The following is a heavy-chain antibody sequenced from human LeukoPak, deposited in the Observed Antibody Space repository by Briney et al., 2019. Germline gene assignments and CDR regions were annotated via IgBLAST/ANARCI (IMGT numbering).Heavy chain of an antibody. Sequence: PGGSLRLSCVASGFTLSGYWMHWVRQVPGKGLEWVSSISTSSSYIYYADSVKGRFTISRDNAKNSLFLQMSGLRAEDTAVYYCAREERRVSSRIDFWGQGTLVTVSS. J-gene: IGHJ4*02. V-gene: IGHV3-21*01. CDR3: AREERRVSSRIDF. D-gene: IGHD1-26*01. CDR2: ISTSSSYI. CDR1: GFTLSGYW.